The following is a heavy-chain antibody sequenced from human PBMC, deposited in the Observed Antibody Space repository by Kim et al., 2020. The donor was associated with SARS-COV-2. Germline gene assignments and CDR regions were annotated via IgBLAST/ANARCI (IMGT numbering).Heavy chain of an antibody. CDR2: IYSGGSST. Sequence: GGSLRLFCAASGFTFSSYAMSWVRQAPGKGLEWVSVIYSGGSSTYYADSVKGRFTISRDNSKNTLYLQMNSLRAEDTAVYYCAKSITPQYYYDSSGYYCWDYWGQGTLVTVSS. CDR3: AKSITPQYYYDSSGYYCWDY. D-gene: IGHD3-22*01. V-gene: IGHV3-23*03. CDR1: GFTFSSYA. J-gene: IGHJ4*02.